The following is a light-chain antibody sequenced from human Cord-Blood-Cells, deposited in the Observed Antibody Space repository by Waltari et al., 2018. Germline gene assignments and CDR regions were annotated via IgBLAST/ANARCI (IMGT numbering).Light chain of an antibody. CDR2: AAS. CDR1: QSISSY. J-gene: IGKJ1*01. CDR3: QQSYSTPRT. Sequence: DIQMTQSPSPRSASAGDSVTITCRASQSISSYLNWYQQKPGKAPKLLIYAASSLQSGVPSRFSGSGAGTDFTLTSSSLQPEDFATYYCQQSYSTPRTFGQGTKVEIK. V-gene: IGKV1-39*01.